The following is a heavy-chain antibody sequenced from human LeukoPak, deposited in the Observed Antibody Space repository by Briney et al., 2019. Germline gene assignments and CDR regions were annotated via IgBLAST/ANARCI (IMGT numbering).Heavy chain of an antibody. V-gene: IGHV4-34*01. CDR2: INHSGST. CDR3: ARGYGGNSAY. Sequence: SETLSLTCAVYGGSFSGYYWSWIRQPPGKGLEWIGEINHSGSTNYNPSLKSRVTISVDTSKNQFSLKLSSVTAADTAVYYCARGYGGNSAYWGQGTLVIVSS. D-gene: IGHD4-23*01. CDR1: GGSFSGYY. J-gene: IGHJ4*02.